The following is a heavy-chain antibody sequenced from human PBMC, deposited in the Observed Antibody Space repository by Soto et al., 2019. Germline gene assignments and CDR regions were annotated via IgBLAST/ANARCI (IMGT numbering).Heavy chain of an antibody. CDR2: ISGYNGNT. V-gene: IGHV1-18*01. D-gene: IGHD6-19*01. CDR1: GYTFSNYG. J-gene: IGHJ6*02. CDR3: SRFIMVGGWFDTNYYHVMDV. Sequence: ASVKVSCKTSGYTFSNYGMNWVRQAPGQGLEWMGWISGYNGNTNYAQTVQGRVTMTTDTSTGTVYMELRSLKSDDTAIYYCSRFIMVGGWFDTNYYHVMDVWGQGTAVTV.